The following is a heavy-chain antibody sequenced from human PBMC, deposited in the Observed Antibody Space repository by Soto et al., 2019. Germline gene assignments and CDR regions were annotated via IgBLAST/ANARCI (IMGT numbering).Heavy chain of an antibody. J-gene: IGHJ4*02. V-gene: IGHV3-7*01. CDR2: IKEDASEE. CDR1: GFTFSTYW. CDR3: ATAISSPFSNFDY. Sequence: EVQLVQSGGDLVQPGGSLRLSCVASGFTFSTYWMTWVRQAPGMGLEWVAGIKEDASEEVYVDSVNGRFSISRDNAKNSLYLQLNSLRAEDTAVYYCATAISSPFSNFDYWGQGSLVTVSS. D-gene: IGHD2-2*01.